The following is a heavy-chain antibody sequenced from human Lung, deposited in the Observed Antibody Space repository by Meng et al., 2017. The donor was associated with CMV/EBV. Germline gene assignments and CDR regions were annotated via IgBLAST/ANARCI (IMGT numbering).Heavy chain of an antibody. Sequence: GESLKISCAASGFTFSNYAMHWVRQAPGKGLEWVAVISYDGSNKYFADSVKGRFTISRDNSKNTLYLQMNRLRAEDTAVYYCAWGVVTPGYWGQGTLVTVSS. CDR2: ISYDGSNK. V-gene: IGHV3-30*04. D-gene: IGHD4-23*01. CDR3: AWGVVTPGY. J-gene: IGHJ4*02. CDR1: GFTFSNYA.